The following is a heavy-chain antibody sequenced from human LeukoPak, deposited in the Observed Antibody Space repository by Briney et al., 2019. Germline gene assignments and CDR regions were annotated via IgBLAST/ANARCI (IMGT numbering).Heavy chain of an antibody. CDR2: ISWNSGSL. D-gene: IGHD5-18*01. CDR1: GFTFDDYA. CDR3: AKDMVTARRQYFDV. V-gene: IGHV3-9*01. Sequence: GGSLRLSCVASGFTFDDYAMYWVRQAPGKGLEWVSGISWNSGSLDYADSVKGRFTVSRDNAKNSLYLQMNSLRAEDTALYYCAKDMVTARRQYFDVWGRGTLVTVSS. J-gene: IGHJ2*01.